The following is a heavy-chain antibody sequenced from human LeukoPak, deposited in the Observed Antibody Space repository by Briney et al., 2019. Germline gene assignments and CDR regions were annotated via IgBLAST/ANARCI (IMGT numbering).Heavy chain of an antibody. V-gene: IGHV4-34*01. D-gene: IGHD2-15*01. CDR2: IKHSGCT. J-gene: IGHJ4*02. CDR3: ARKVTLGYCSGGSCYSPLDD. Sequence: SETLSLTCAVYGGSFSGYYWSWIPEPPGKGLEWIGEIKHSGCTKHTPSLKSRVTISVDTSKNQFSLKLSSVTAAETSVYYCARKVTLGYCSGGSCYSPLDDWGQGTLVTVSS. CDR1: GGSFSGYY.